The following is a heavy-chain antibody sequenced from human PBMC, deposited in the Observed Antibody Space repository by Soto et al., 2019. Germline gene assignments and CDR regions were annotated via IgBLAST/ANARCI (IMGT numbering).Heavy chain of an antibody. D-gene: IGHD1-7*01. Sequence: SETLSLTCAVYGGSFSGYYWSWIRQPPGKGLEWIAEINHSGSTNYNPSLKSRVSISVDTSKNQFSLKLSSVTAADTAVYYCARVAYNWNYGDLVYYMDVWGKGTTVTVSS. J-gene: IGHJ6*03. CDR1: GGSFSGYY. CDR2: INHSGST. V-gene: IGHV4-34*01. CDR3: ARVAYNWNYGDLVYYMDV.